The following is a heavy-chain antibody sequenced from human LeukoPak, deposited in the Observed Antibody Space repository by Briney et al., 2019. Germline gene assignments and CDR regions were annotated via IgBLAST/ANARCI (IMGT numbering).Heavy chain of an antibody. J-gene: IGHJ5*02. V-gene: IGHV3-64D*06. CDR2: ISSNGGST. D-gene: IGHD2-2*01. CDR1: GFTFSSYA. Sequence: PGGSLRLSCSASGFTFSSYAMHWVRQAPGKGLEYVSAISSNGGSTYYADSVKGRFTISRDNSKNTLYLQMSSLRAEDTAVYYCVKRASYCSSTSCHNWFDPWDQGTLVTVSS. CDR3: VKRASYCSSTSCHNWFDP.